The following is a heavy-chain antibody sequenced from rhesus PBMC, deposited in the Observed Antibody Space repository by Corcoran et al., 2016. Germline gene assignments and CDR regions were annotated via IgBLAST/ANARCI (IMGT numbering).Heavy chain of an antibody. J-gene: IGHJ4*01. CDR2: ISGSGGRT. D-gene: IGHD3-28*01. V-gene: IGHV4-173*01. Sequence: QLQLQESGPGLVKPSETLPLTCAVSGGSISSNYWSGIRQPPGKGLEWIGRISGSGGRTDYDPSLEYRVTVSTDSSKNQFSLKLSSVTAADTAVYYCAKARFDYYDSGYLDYWGQGVLVTVSS. CDR3: AKARFDYYDSGYLDY. CDR1: GGSISSNY.